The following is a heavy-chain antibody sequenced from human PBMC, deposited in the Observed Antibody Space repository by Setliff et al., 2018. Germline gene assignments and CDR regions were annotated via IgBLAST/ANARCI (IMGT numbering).Heavy chain of an antibody. Sequence: PSETLSLTCTVSGGSMTSYYWTWIRQPPGEGLEWIGYIFYSGNTEYNPSLKSQVTISVDTSKSQFSLKLTSVTAADTAVYYCARIRGPTGNCQEAFDIWSEGTMVTVSS. D-gene: IGHD1-1*01. CDR3: ARIRGPTGNCQEAFDI. V-gene: IGHV4-59*01. J-gene: IGHJ3*02. CDR1: GGSMTSYY. CDR2: IFYSGNT.